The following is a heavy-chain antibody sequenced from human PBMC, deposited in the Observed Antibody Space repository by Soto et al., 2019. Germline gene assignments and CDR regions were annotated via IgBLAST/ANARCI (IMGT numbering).Heavy chain of an antibody. CDR1: GYTFTGYY. CDR2: INPNSGGT. V-gene: IGHV1-2*04. J-gene: IGHJ4*02. D-gene: IGHD3-10*01. Sequence: ASVKVSCKASGYTFTGYYMHWVRQAPGQGLEWMGWINPNSGGTNYAQKFQGWVTMTRDTSISTAYMEPSRLRSDDTAVYYCARGGRVYYYGSGRYWFDYWGQGTLVTVSS. CDR3: ARGGRVYYYGSGRYWFDY.